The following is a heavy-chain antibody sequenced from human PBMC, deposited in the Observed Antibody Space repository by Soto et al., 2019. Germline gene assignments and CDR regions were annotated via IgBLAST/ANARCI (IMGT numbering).Heavy chain of an antibody. CDR3: ANQIQTGH. Sequence: QVQLVESGGGVVQPGTSLRLSCAASGFTFSSYGMHWIRQAPGKGLAWVAVISHDGSTKYYADSVKGRFTISRDNSKNTRYLQMNSLRVEDTAVYYCANQIQTGHWGQGTLVIVSS. D-gene: IGHD5-18*01. J-gene: IGHJ4*02. CDR2: ISHDGSTK. V-gene: IGHV3-30*18. CDR1: GFTFSSYG.